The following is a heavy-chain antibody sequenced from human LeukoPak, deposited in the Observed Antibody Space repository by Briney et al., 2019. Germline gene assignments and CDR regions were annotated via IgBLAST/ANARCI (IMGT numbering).Heavy chain of an antibody. V-gene: IGHV3-23*01. CDR2: ISGSGGHT. Sequence: GGSLRLSCAASGINFTSHAMSWVRQAPGKGLEWVSLISGSGGHTFYGDSVKGRFTISRDNSKDTFYLQMNSLRAEDTAVYYCAKGGADTMRDGYDYYYYYMEVWGRATTVTVS. D-gene: IGHD5-24*01. J-gene: IGHJ6*03. CDR1: GINFTSHA. CDR3: AKGGADTMRDGYDYYYYYMEV.